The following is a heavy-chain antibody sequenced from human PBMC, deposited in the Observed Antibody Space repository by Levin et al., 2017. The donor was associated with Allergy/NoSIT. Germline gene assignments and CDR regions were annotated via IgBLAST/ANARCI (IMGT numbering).Heavy chain of an antibody. CDR3: ASGGGTSGAVPYNWFDP. CDR2: INPSGGST. J-gene: IGHJ5*02. V-gene: IGHV1-46*01. Sequence: GESLKISCKASGYTFTSYYMHWVRQAPGQGLEWMGIINPSGGSTSYAQKFQGRVTMTRDTSTSTVYMELSSLRSEDTAVYYCASGGGTSGAVPYNWFDPWGQGTLVTVSS. CDR1: GYTFTSYY. D-gene: IGHD1-7*01.